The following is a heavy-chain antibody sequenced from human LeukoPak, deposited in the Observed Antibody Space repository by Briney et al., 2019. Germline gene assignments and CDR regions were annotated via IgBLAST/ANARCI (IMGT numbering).Heavy chain of an antibody. D-gene: IGHD3-10*01. CDR3: TTGELN. CDR2: IKGKTDGGTT. V-gene: IGHV3-15*01. CDR1: GFTFTDAW. J-gene: IGHJ4*02. Sequence: GGSLRLSCAASGFTFTDAWMTWVRQAPGKGLEWVGRIKGKTDGGTTDYAAPVKGRFIISRDDSKNTVYLQMNSLKAEDTAVYYCTTGELNWGQGTLVTVSS.